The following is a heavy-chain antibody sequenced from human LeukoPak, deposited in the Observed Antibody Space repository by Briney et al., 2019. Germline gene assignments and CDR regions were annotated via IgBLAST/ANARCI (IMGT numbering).Heavy chain of an antibody. CDR3: ARGGGYCSSTSCYSSWFDP. CDR2: IIPIFGTA. V-gene: IGHV1-69*13. CDR1: GGTFSSYA. D-gene: IGHD2-2*01. J-gene: IGHJ5*02. Sequence: ASVKVSCKASGGTFSSYAISWVRQAPGQGLEWMGGIIPIFGTANYAQEFQGRVTITADESTSTAYMELSSLRSEDTAVYYCARGGGYCSSTSCYSSWFDPWGQGTLVTVSS.